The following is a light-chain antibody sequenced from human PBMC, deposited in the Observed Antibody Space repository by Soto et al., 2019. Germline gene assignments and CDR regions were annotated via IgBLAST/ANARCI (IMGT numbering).Light chain of an antibody. Sequence: DIQMTQSPSSLSASVGDRVTITCRASQSVTTYLNWYQQKPRKAPSLLIYAASSLHSGVPSRFSGSGSGTDFTLAISSLQPEDFATYFCQQSFNTPWTFGHGTKVEIK. CDR1: QSVTTY. CDR2: AAS. CDR3: QQSFNTPWT. J-gene: IGKJ1*01. V-gene: IGKV1-39*01.